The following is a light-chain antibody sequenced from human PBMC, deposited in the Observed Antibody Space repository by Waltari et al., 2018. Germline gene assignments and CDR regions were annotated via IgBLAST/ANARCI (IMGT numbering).Light chain of an antibody. V-gene: IGKV3-20*01. J-gene: IGKJ1*01. Sequence: EIVLPQSPGTLSLSPGERATPSCRTSQSIGSSYLAWYQQKPGQAPRLLIYGASSRATGIPDRFSGTGSGTDFTLTISRLEPEDFAVYYCQQYGSSPRTFGQGTKVDIK. CDR1: QSIGSSY. CDR2: GAS. CDR3: QQYGSSPRT.